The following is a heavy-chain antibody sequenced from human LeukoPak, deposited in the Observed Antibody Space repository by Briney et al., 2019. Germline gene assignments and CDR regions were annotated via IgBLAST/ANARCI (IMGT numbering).Heavy chain of an antibody. D-gene: IGHD3-9*01. Sequence: GGSLRLSCAASGFTLSNAWMSWVRQAPGKGLEWVGRIKRKTDGGTTDYAAPVKGRLTISRDDSKNTLYLQMNSRKTEDTTVCYCTTDPVCYDVLTGYLGYWGQGTLVTVSS. V-gene: IGHV3-15*01. CDR2: IKRKTDGGTT. CDR1: GFTLSNAW. CDR3: TTDPVCYDVLTGYLGY. J-gene: IGHJ4*02.